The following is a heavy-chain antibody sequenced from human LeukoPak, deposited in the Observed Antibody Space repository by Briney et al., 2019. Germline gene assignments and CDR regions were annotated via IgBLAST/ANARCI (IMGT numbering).Heavy chain of an antibody. D-gene: IGHD5/OR15-5a*01. J-gene: IGHJ5*02. V-gene: IGHV4-59*01. Sequence: SETLSLTCSVSGGSITSYYWSWIRQPPGKGLEWIGSVYYTGSTDYSPSLKSRVTISVDTSKDQFSLKPSSVTAADTAVYYCARGALRNWFDPWGQGILVTVSS. CDR1: GGSITSYY. CDR3: ARGALRNWFDP. CDR2: VYYTGST.